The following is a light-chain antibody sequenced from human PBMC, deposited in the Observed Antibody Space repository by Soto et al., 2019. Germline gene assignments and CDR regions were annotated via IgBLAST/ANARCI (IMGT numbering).Light chain of an antibody. J-gene: IGLJ2*01. V-gene: IGLV1-44*01. CDR2: NNH. Sequence: SVLTQSPSASGTPGQRVTISCSGSSSNIGSNPVHWYQQLPGSAPKLLIHNNHQRPAGVPDRFSASKSGTSASLAIGGLQSEDEADYYCASWDNSLSGVLFGGGTKLTVL. CDR1: SSNIGSNP. CDR3: ASWDNSLSGVL.